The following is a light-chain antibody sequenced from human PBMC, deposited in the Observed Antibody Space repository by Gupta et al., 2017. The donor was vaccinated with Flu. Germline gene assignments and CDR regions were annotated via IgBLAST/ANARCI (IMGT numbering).Light chain of an antibody. CDR1: QGIRTD. V-gene: IGKV1-6*01. CDR3: LQDYNYPWT. J-gene: IGKJ1*01. CDR2: AAS. Sequence: AIQLTQSPPSLSASVGDRVTITCRASQGIRTDLGWYQQKPGEAPKLLIYAASDLHSGVPSRFSGSGSGTDFTLTISSLQPEDFATYYCLQDYNYPWTFGQGTKVEIK.